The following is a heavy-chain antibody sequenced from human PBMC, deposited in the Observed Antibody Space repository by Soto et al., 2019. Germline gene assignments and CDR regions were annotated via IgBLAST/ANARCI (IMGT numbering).Heavy chain of an antibody. V-gene: IGHV3-23*01. Sequence: EVQLLESGGGLVQPGGSLRLSCAASGFTFSSYAMSWVRQAPGKGLEWVSAISGSGGSTYYADSVKGRFTISRDNSKNPLYLQMNSLRAQDTGVYYCAKARGGGTPSDYWGQGTLVTVSS. CDR1: GFTFSSYA. CDR3: AKARGGGTPSDY. D-gene: IGHD3-16*01. J-gene: IGHJ4*02. CDR2: ISGSGGST.